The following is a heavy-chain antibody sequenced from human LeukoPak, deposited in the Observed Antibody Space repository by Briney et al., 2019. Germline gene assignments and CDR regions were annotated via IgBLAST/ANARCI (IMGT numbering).Heavy chain of an antibody. D-gene: IGHD3-10*01. J-gene: IGHJ6*02. CDR2: ISSNGDTI. Sequence: GGSLRLSCVASGFTFSSYETTWVRQAPGKGLEWLSYISSNGDTIYYADSVKGRLTISRDNAKTSLYLQMTSLRAEDTALYYCARRGGMDVWGQGTTVIVSS. CDR1: GFTFSSYE. V-gene: IGHV3-48*03. CDR3: ARRGGMDV.